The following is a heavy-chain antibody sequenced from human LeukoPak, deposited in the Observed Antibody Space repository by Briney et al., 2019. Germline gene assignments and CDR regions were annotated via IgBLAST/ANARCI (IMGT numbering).Heavy chain of an antibody. CDR2: IYSGGST. V-gene: IGHV3-66*02. J-gene: IGHJ4*02. Sequence: GGSLRLSCAASGFTVSSNYMSWVRQAPGKGLEWVSVIYSGGSTYYADSVKGRFTISRDNSKNTLYLQMNSLRAEDTAAYYCARVTTVTTVGYWGQGTLVTVSS. D-gene: IGHD4-11*01. CDR3: ARVTTVTTVGY. CDR1: GFTVSSNY.